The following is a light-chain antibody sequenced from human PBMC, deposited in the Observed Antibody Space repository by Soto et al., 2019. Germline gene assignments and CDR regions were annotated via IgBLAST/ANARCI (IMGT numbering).Light chain of an antibody. V-gene: IGKV1-27*01. CDR3: QRYNRTPRT. J-gene: IGKJ1*01. Sequence: DFQMTQSPSSLSASVGDRVTITCRASQDISDHLAWYQYKPGKVPKLLIYEASTLQSGVPSRFSGGGFGTDFTLTISSLQPEDVAIYYCQRYNRTPRTFGQGTKVELK. CDR1: QDISDH. CDR2: EAS.